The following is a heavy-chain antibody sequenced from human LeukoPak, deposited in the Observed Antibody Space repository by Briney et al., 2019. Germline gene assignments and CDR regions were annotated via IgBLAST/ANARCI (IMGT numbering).Heavy chain of an antibody. Sequence: PGRSLRLSCAASGFTFSSYGMYWVRQAPGKGLEWVAVIWYDGSNKYYADSVKGRFTISRDNSKNTLYLQMNSLRAEDTAVYYCAKEKGGYYFDYWGQGTLVTVSS. J-gene: IGHJ4*02. CDR1: GFTFSSYG. CDR3: AKEKGGYYFDY. D-gene: IGHD5-12*01. CDR2: IWYDGSNK. V-gene: IGHV3-33*06.